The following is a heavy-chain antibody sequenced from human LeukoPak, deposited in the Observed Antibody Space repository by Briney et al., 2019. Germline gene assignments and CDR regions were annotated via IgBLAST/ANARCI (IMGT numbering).Heavy chain of an antibody. CDR1: GYTFTSYG. CDR3: ASLYYYDSSGYPDLGY. D-gene: IGHD3-22*01. J-gene: IGHJ4*02. V-gene: IGHV1-18*01. Sequence: ASVRVSCKASGYTFTSYGISWVRQAPGQGLEWMGWISAYNGNTNYAQKLQGRVTMTTDTSTSTAYMELRSLRSDDTAVYYCASLYYYDSSGYPDLGYWGQGTLVTVSS. CDR2: ISAYNGNT.